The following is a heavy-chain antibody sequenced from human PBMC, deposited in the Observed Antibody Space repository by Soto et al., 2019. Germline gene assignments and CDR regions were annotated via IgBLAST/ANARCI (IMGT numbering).Heavy chain of an antibody. J-gene: IGHJ4*02. V-gene: IGHV3-23*01. Sequence: GSLRLSCAASGFTFSTFAMNWVRQAPGKGLEWVSGITGGSGFTFYADSVKGRFTISRDDSENTLFLQMSSLRAEDTAKYYCAKSGPTNYFDFWGQGTLVTVSS. CDR1: GFTFSTFA. CDR3: AKSGPTNYFDF. CDR2: ITGGSGFT. D-gene: IGHD1-26*01.